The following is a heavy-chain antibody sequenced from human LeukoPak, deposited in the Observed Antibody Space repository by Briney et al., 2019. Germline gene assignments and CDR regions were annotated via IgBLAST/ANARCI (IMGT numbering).Heavy chain of an antibody. Sequence: PGGSLRLSCAASGFTFGSHGMYWVRQAPGKGLEWVAFIYHDGSNKYYVDSVKGRFTISRDNSRNTLFLQMNSLRAEDTAVYYCAKVAEMDTILGKFDNWGQGTLVTVSS. V-gene: IGHV3-33*07. CDR3: AKVAEMDTILGKFDN. D-gene: IGHD5-24*01. J-gene: IGHJ5*02. CDR2: IYHDGSNK. CDR1: GFTFGSHG.